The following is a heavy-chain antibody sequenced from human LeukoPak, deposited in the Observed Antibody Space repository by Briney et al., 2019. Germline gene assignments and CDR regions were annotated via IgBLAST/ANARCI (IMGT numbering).Heavy chain of an antibody. J-gene: IGHJ6*03. V-gene: IGHV3-23*01. CDR3: AKGGGSYYSHYYMDV. Sequence: GGSLRLSCAASGFTFSNFAMTWVRQSPGKGLEWISAITGSLTSTYYADSVKGRFTISRDNSNNMLYLQMNFLRTEDSAIYYCAKGGGSYYSHYYMDVWGKGTSVAVSS. CDR1: GFTFSNFA. D-gene: IGHD5-12*01. CDR2: ITGSLTST.